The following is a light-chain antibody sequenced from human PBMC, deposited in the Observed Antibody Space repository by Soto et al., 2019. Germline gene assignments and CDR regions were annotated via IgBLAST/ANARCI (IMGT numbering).Light chain of an antibody. CDR2: EAP. CDR3: QQYTASPWT. J-gene: IGKJ1*01. CDR1: QSVSSW. Sequence: DIHMTQSPSTLSASVGDRVTITCRASQSVSSWLAWHQQKPGKAPKVRIYEAPSLESGVPSRFSGRGSGTEFTLTISSLKPDDFAADDCQQYTASPWTCGQGTMVEMK. V-gene: IGKV1-5*03.